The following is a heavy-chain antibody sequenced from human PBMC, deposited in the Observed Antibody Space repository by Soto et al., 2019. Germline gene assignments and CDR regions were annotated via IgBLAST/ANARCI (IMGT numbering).Heavy chain of an antibody. Sequence: PGGSLRLSCAASGFTFSSYAMSWVRQAPGKGLEWVSAISGSGGSTYYADSVKGRFTISRDNSKNTLYLQMNSLRAEDTAVYYCAKDNPPAYYDFWSGYYISYWGQGTLVTVSS. J-gene: IGHJ4*02. CDR2: ISGSGGST. V-gene: IGHV3-23*01. CDR1: GFTFSSYA. CDR3: AKDNPPAYYDFWSGYYISY. D-gene: IGHD3-3*01.